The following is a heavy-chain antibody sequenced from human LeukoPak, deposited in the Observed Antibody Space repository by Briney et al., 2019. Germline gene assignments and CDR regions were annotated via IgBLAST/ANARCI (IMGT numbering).Heavy chain of an antibody. J-gene: IGHJ5*02. Sequence: GGSLRLSCAASGFTFSSYAMSWVRQAPGKGLEWVSAISGSGGGTYYSDSVKGRFTISRDNSKNTLYLQMNSLRAEDTAVYYCAKDRWELPFDPWGQGTLVTVSS. CDR3: AKDRWELPFDP. CDR1: GFTFSSYA. CDR2: ISGSGGGT. D-gene: IGHD1-26*01. V-gene: IGHV3-23*01.